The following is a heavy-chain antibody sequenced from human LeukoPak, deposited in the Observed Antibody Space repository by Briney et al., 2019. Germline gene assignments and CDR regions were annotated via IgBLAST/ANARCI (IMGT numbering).Heavy chain of an antibody. Sequence: PSETLSLTCTVSGGSISGYYWSWIRQPPGKGLEWIGYIYYSGSTNYNPSLKSRVTISVDTSKNQFSLKLSSVTAADTAVYYCARAGYGDYVDYYYGMDVWGKGTTVTVSS. CDR2: IYYSGST. V-gene: IGHV4-59*01. D-gene: IGHD4-17*01. CDR3: ARAGYGDYVDYYYGMDV. CDR1: GGSISGYY. J-gene: IGHJ6*04.